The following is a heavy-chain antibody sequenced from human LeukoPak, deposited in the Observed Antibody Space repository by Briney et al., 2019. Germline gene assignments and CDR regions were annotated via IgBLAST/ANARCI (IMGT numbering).Heavy chain of an antibody. J-gene: IGHJ4*02. Sequence: PSETLSLTCTVSGVSISSSYWSWLRQPPGKGLEWIGYFHNSGTSTYNPSLKSRVTISADTSKNQFSLTLNSLTTADTAVYYCTRGAGWLIDYWGQGILVTVSS. CDR2: FHNSGTS. CDR3: TRGAGWLIDY. CDR1: GVSISSSY. V-gene: IGHV4-59*01. D-gene: IGHD3-16*01.